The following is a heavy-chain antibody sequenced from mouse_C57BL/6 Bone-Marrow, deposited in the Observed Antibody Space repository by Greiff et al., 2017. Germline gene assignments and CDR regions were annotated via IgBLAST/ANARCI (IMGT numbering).Heavy chain of an antibody. CDR2: IDPSNGGT. Sequence: QVQLQQPGTELVKPGASVKLSCTASGYTFTSYWMHWVKQRPGQGLEWIGNIDPSNGGTNYNEKFKSKATLTVDKSSSTAYMQLSGLTSEDSAVYYCARSAYCNNWNYFDYWGQGTTLTVSS. D-gene: IGHD2-5*01. J-gene: IGHJ2*01. CDR1: GYTFTSYW. V-gene: IGHV1-53*01. CDR3: ARSAYCNNWNYFDY.